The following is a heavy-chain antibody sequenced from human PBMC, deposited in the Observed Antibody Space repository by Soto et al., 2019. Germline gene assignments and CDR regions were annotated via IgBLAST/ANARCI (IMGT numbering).Heavy chain of an antibody. D-gene: IGHD3-10*01. CDR2: IYYAGST. J-gene: IGHJ6*02. V-gene: IGHV4-39*01. Sequence: SETLSLTCTVSGGSISSSGHCRAWIRQPPGKGLEYIGNIYYAGSTFYNPSLKSRVAISVDTSKNQFSLKLSSVTAADTAVYYCARTYYYGSGAYGLDVWGLGTTVTVSS. CDR1: GGSISSSGHC. CDR3: ARTYYYGSGAYGLDV.